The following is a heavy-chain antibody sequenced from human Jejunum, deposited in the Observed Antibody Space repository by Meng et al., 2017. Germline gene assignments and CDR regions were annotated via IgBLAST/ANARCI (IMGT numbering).Heavy chain of an antibody. J-gene: IGHJ4*02. CDR1: GFSFSSYS. D-gene: IGHD5-24*01. V-gene: IGHV3-21*01. Sequence: DVQLVESGGGPVKPGGSLRLSCAGSGFSFSSYSMHWVRQAPGKGLEWVSSISSTSSYADSVKGRFTISRDNAKNLLYLQMNSLRAEDTAVYYCARALGGDLDSWGQGTLVTVSS. CDR3: ARALGGDLDS. CDR2: ISSTSS.